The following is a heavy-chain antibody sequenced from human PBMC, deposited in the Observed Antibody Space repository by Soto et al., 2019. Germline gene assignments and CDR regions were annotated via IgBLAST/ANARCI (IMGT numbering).Heavy chain of an antibody. Sequence: QVHLVQSGAEVKKPGSSVKVSCKASGGTFSSYAISWVRQAPGQGLEWLGGLIPIFGTANYEQKFQGRVTITADESTSTAYMELSSLRSEDTAVYYCAASRAAAAGSRVTMDVWGQGTTVTVSS. J-gene: IGHJ6*02. CDR2: LIPIFGTA. CDR1: GGTFSSYA. CDR3: AASRAAAAGSRVTMDV. D-gene: IGHD6-13*01. V-gene: IGHV1-69*12.